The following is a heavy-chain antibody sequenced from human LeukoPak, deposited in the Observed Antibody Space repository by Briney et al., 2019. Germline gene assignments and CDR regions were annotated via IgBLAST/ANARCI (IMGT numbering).Heavy chain of an antibody. CDR3: ARDLSARAPYYYDSSGYYLGFGYYYYGMDV. Sequence: GASVKVSCKASGYTFTSYYMHWVRQAPGQRLEWMGIINPSGGSTSYAQKFQGRVTMTRDTSTSTVYMELSSLRSEDTAVYYCARDLSARAPYYYDSSGYYLGFGYYYYGMDVWGQGTTVTVSS. D-gene: IGHD3-22*01. CDR2: INPSGGST. V-gene: IGHV1-46*01. J-gene: IGHJ6*02. CDR1: GYTFTSYY.